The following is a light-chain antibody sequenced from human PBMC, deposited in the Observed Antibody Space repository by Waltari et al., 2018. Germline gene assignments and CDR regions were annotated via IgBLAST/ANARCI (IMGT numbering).Light chain of an antibody. V-gene: IGKV3-15*01. CDR1: QSVTNN. CDR2: GAS. Sequence: EIVMTQSPATLSVSPGERATLSCRASQSVTNNLAWYQQKPGQAPRPLISGASTRATGIPVRFIGSGFGTEFTLTITSLQSEDFAVYYCQQYHNWPPLTFGGGTKVDIK. J-gene: IGKJ4*01. CDR3: QQYHNWPPLT.